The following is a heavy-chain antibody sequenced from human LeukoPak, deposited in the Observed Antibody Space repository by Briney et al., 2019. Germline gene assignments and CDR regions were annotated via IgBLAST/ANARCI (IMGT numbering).Heavy chain of an antibody. J-gene: IGHJ4*02. CDR3: AKDREVEMATITLCDY. Sequence: GSLRLSCAASGFTFSRYAMIWVRQAPGKGLEWVSAISGSGSRTYYADSVKGRFTVSRDNSKNTLYLQVNSLRAEDTAVYYCAKDREVEMATITLCDYWGQGTLVTVSS. CDR1: GFTFSRYA. D-gene: IGHD5-12*01. CDR2: ISGSGSRT. V-gene: IGHV3-23*01.